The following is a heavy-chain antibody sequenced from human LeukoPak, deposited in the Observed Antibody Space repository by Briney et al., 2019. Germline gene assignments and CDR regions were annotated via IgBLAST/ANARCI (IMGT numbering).Heavy chain of an antibody. J-gene: IGHJ4*02. CDR3: AKDLSVDY. CDR2: IRNDGTNK. Sequence: PGGSLRLSCAASGFTFINYGIHWVRQAPGKGLEWVAFIRNDGTNKYYADSVKGRFTISRDNSKNTLYLQMNSLRAEDTAVYYCAKDLSVDYWGQGTLVTVSS. CDR1: GFTFINYG. V-gene: IGHV3-30*02. D-gene: IGHD2/OR15-2a*01.